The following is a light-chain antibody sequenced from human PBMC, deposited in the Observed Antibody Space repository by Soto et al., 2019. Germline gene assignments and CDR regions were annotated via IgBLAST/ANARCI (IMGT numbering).Light chain of an antibody. Sequence: DIQMTQPPSTLSASVGDRVTITCRASQSISSWLAWYQQKPGKAPKLLIYKASSLESGVPSRFSGSGSGTEFTLTISSLQPDDFATYYCQQYNSYAAFTFGPGTKVDIK. J-gene: IGKJ3*01. CDR2: KAS. CDR3: QQYNSYAAFT. CDR1: QSISSW. V-gene: IGKV1-5*03.